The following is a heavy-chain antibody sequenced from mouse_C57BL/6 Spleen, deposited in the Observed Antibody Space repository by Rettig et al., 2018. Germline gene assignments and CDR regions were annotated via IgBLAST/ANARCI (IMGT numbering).Heavy chain of an antibody. V-gene: IGHV1-80*01. CDR2: IYPGDGDT. J-gene: IGHJ3*01. Sequence: WIGQIYPGDGDTNYNGKFKGKATLTADKSSSTAYMQLSSLTSEDSAVYFCARGAYWGQGTLVTVSA. CDR3: ARGAY.